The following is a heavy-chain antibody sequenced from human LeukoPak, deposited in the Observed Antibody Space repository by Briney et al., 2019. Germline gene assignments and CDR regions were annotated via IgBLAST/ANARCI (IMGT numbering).Heavy chain of an antibody. J-gene: IGHJ4*02. D-gene: IGHD3-22*01. CDR3: ARDRGWRTSGYYLYHFDY. CDR1: GFTFTDYF. V-gene: IGHV3-7*01. Sequence: GGSLRLSCVASGFTFTDYFMSWVRQALGKGLEWVASIKHNGGEKYYVDSVKGRFTISRDNAKNSLYLEMSSLRVEDTAVYYCARDRGWRTSGYYLYHFDYWGQGTLVTFAS. CDR2: IKHNGGEK.